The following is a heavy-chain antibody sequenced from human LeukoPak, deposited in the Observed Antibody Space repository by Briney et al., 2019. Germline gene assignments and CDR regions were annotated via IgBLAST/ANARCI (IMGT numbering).Heavy chain of an antibody. CDR1: GFTFSNYA. CDR2: ISGSGDNT. J-gene: IGHJ3*01. Sequence: GGSLRLSCAASGFTFSNYAMSWVRQAPGKGLEWVSAISGSGDNTYYADSVKGRFTVSRDNSKNTLYVQMKSLRAEDTAVYYCAEDGPRSTMVRVWGQGTMVTVSS. CDR3: AEDGPRSTMVRV. D-gene: IGHD3-10*01. V-gene: IGHV3-23*01.